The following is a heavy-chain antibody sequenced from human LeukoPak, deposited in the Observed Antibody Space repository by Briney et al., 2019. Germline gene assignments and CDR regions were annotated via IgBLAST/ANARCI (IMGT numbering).Heavy chain of an antibody. D-gene: IGHD2-21*02. CDR3: ARSPPGVTADYFDY. CDR2: IYYSGST. CDR1: GGSISSGGYY. J-gene: IGHJ4*02. Sequence: SETLSLTCTVSGGSISSGGYYWSWIRQHPGKGLEWIGYIYYSGSTYYNPSLKSRVTISVDTSKNQFSLKLSSVTAADTAVYYRARSPPGVTADYFDYWGQGTLVTVSS. V-gene: IGHV4-31*03.